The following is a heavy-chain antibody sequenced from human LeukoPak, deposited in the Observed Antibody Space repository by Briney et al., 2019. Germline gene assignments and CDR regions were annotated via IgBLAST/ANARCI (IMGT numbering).Heavy chain of an antibody. J-gene: IGHJ5*02. CDR1: GYTFTSYA. V-gene: IGHV1-3*01. CDR3: ARVRQRIAVVALDP. Sequence: ASVKVSCKASGYTFTSYAMHWVRQAPGQRLEWMGWINAGNGNTKYSQKFQGRVTITRDTSASTAYMELSSLRSEDTAVYYCARVRQRIAVVALDPRGQGTLVTVSS. CDR2: INAGNGNT. D-gene: IGHD6-19*01.